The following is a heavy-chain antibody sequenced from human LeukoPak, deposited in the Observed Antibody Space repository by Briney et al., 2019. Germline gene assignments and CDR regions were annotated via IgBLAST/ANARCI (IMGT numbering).Heavy chain of an antibody. CDR2: INQDGSEK. CDR3: ASGGGWVFFN. J-gene: IGHJ4*02. Sequence: GGSLRLSCAASGFPFSSHWLSWFRQSPGKGLEWVAHINQDGSEKRYADSVKGRFTISRDNARNSQFLQMNSLRADDTAVYYCASGGGWVFFNWGQGTLVTVSS. V-gene: IGHV3-7*01. CDR1: GFPFSSHW. D-gene: IGHD6-19*01.